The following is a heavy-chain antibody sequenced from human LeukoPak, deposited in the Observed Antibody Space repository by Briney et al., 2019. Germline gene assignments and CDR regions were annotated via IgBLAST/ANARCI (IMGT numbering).Heavy chain of an antibody. CDR1: GYTFTSYG. V-gene: IGHV1-18*01. CDR3: AREWGVFNYGDN. D-gene: IGHD2-8*01. CDR2: IGAYDGNT. J-gene: IGHJ4*02. Sequence: ASVKVSCKASGYTFTSYGISWVRQAPGQGLDWMGWIGAYDGNTNYAQKLQGRVTMTTDTSTSTAYMELRSLRSDDTAVYYCAREWGVFNYGDNWGQGTLVTVSS.